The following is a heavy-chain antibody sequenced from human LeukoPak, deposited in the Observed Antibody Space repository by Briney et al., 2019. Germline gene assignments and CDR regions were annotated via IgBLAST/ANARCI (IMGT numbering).Heavy chain of an antibody. CDR3: ARGGRGWLQFNRPGYFGY. Sequence: PSETLSLTCAVYGGSFSGYYWSWIRQPPGKGLEWIGEINHSGSTNYNPSLKSRVTISVDTSKNQFSLKLSSVTAADTAVYYCARGGRGWLQFNRPGYFGYWGQGTLVTVSS. V-gene: IGHV4-34*01. J-gene: IGHJ4*02. CDR1: GGSFSGYY. D-gene: IGHD5-24*01. CDR2: INHSGST.